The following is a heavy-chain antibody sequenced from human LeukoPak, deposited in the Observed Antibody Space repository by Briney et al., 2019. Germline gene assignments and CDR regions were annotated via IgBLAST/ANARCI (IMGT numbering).Heavy chain of an antibody. CDR1: GYSFTSYW. Sequence: GESLKISCQGSGYSFTSYWIGWVRQMPGKGLEWMGIIYPGDSDTRYSPSFQGQVTISADKSISTAYLQWSSLKASDTAMYYCARRTSWFKEYNWFDPWGQGTLVTVSS. CDR3: ARRTSWFKEYNWFDP. D-gene: IGHD2-2*01. V-gene: IGHV5-51*01. J-gene: IGHJ5*02. CDR2: IYPGDSDT.